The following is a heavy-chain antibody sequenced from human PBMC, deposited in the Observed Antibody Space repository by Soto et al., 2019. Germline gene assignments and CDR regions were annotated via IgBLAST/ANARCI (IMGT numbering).Heavy chain of an antibody. CDR1: GVTFSSYA. Sequence: GGSRRLSWAASGVTFSSYAMHGGRQAPGKGLGWGAVISYDGSNKYYADSVKGRFTISRDNSKNTLYLQMNSLRAEDTAVYYCARIFYEYYSGRRDPFAIWGQRTMVIVSS. CDR3: ARIFYEYYSGRRDPFAI. CDR2: ISYDGSNK. V-gene: IGHV3-30-3*01. D-gene: IGHD3-10*01. J-gene: IGHJ3*02.